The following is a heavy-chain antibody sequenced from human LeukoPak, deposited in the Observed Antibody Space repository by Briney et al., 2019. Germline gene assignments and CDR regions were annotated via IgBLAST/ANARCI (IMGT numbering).Heavy chain of an antibody. CDR2: IYYSGST. CDR3: ARHQGWLQWEY. J-gene: IGHJ4*02. CDR1: GGSISTSSYS. Sequence: SETLSLTCTVSGGSISTSSYSWGWIRQPPGKGLEWIGSIYYSGSTYYNPSLKSRVTISVDTSKNQFSLKLTSMTAADTAVYYCARHQGWLQWEYWGQGTLVTVSS. V-gene: IGHV4-39*07. D-gene: IGHD5-24*01.